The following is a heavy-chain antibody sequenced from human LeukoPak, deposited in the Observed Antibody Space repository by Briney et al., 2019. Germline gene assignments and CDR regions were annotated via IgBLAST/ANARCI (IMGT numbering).Heavy chain of an antibody. D-gene: IGHD5-18*01. CDR3: AKDMGGYSYGLWNHIFDY. CDR2: IRYDGSNK. CDR1: GFTFSSYG. V-gene: IGHV3-30*02. J-gene: IGHJ4*02. Sequence: QSGGSLRLSCAASGFTFSSYGMHWVRQAPGKGLEWVAFIRYDGSNKYYADSVKGRFTISRDNSKNTLYLQMNSLRAEDTAVYYCAKDMGGYSYGLWNHIFDYWGQGTLVTVSS.